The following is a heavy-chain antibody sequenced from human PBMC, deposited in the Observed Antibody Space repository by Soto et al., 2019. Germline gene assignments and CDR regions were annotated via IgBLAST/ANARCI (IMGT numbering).Heavy chain of an antibody. CDR2: MTSDGDNT. CDR1: GITFRNYA. Sequence: GGSLRLSCSVSGITFRNYAMHWGRQAPGRGLEYVSGMTSDGDNTWHADSVNDRFTISRHNSVDTVYIQMSSLRVDETANYFCVKGTLLLRYYFEFWGHGTMVTVYS. J-gene: IGHJ4*01. D-gene: IGHD2-15*01. CDR3: VKGTLLLRYYFEF. V-gene: IGHV3-64D*08.